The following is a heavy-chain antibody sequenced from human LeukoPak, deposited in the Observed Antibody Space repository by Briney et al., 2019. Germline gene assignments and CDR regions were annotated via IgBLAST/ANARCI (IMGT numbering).Heavy chain of an antibody. CDR2: IYYSGST. CDR1: GGSISIYY. J-gene: IGHJ4*02. CDR3: ARGGKVGPNQDFDY. D-gene: IGHD3-16*01. V-gene: IGHV4-59*01. Sequence: PSETLSLTCTVSGGSISIYYWSWIRQPPGKGLECIGYIYYSGSTNYNPSLKSRVTISVDTSKNQFSLKLSSVTAADTAVYYCARGGKVGPNQDFDYWGQGTLVTVSS.